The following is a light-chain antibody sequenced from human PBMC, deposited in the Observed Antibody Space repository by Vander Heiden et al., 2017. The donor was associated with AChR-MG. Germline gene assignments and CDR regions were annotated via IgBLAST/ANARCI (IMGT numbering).Light chain of an antibody. CDR1: NIASHT. CDR2: NDA. J-gene: IGLJ2*01. V-gene: IGLV3-21*02. Sequence: SVLTQPPSVSVAPGQTATITCRGNNIASHTAHWYKQLPGQAPVVVVYNDADRPSGSPERCSGSNAGNTATLTISRVEAGDEEDYYCQVWDSNIHNPDVVFGGGTKLTVL. CDR3: QVWDSNIHNPDVV.